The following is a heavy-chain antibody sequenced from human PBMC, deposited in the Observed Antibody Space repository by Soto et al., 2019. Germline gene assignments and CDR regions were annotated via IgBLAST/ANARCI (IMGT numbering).Heavy chain of an antibody. CDR3: AHVLVVVANYGMDV. CDR2: IYWDDDK. D-gene: IGHD2-15*01. CDR1: GFSLSTSGVG. Sequence: QITLKESGPTLVKPTQTLTLTCTFSGFSLSTSGVGVGWIRQPPGKALEWLALIYWDDDKRYSPSLTSRLTITKDTSKNQVVLTMPNMDPVDTATYYCAHVLVVVANYGMDVWGPGTTVTVSS. J-gene: IGHJ6*02. V-gene: IGHV2-5*02.